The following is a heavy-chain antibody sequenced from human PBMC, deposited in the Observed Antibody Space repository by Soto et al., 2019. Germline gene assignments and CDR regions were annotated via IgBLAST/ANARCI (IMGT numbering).Heavy chain of an antibody. V-gene: IGHV3-30-3*01. CDR2: ISYDGSNK. CDR1: GFTFSSYA. Sequence: QVQLVESGGGVVQPGRSLRLSCAASGFTFSSYAMHWVRQAPGKGLEWVAVISYDGSNKYYADSVKGRFTISRDNSKNTLYLQMNSLRAEDTAVYYCARDQEALRYFDWLLSTSPYGMDVWGQGTTVTVSS. CDR3: ARDQEALRYFDWLLSTSPYGMDV. D-gene: IGHD3-9*01. J-gene: IGHJ6*02.